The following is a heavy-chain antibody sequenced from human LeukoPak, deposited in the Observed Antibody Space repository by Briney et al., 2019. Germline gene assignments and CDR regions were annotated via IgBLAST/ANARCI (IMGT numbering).Heavy chain of an antibody. J-gene: IGHJ3*02. Sequence: GASVEVSCKASGYMFARYGINWVRQAPGQGLEWMGWISCYDGDTNYAQRLQDRVTMTTDTSTNTVYMDLRSLRSDDTAVYYCARDFGAAAYDGAFDIWRHGTMVTVSS. CDR3: ARDFGAAAYDGAFDI. D-gene: IGHD3-22*01. V-gene: IGHV1-18*01. CDR2: ISCYDGDT. CDR1: GYMFARYG.